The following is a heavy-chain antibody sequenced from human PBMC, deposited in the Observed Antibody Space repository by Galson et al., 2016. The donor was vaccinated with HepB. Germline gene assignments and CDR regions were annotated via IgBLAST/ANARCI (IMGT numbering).Heavy chain of an antibody. CDR3: AWAYCTTTSCPPDS. D-gene: IGHD2/OR15-2a*01. CDR1: GYSFSSYW. J-gene: IGHJ5*01. CDR2: TFPGDSYT. V-gene: IGHV5-51*01. Sequence: QSGAEVKQPGESLKISCKGSGYSFSSYWIGWVRQMPGKGLEWMGITFPGDSYTRYNPSFQGQVTISADKSITTAYLQWSSLKASDTAIYFCAWAYCTTTSCPPDSWGQGTLFTVSS.